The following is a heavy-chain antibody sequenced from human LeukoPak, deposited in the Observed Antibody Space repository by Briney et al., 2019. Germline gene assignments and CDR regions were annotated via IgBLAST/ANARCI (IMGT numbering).Heavy chain of an antibody. Sequence: GGSLRLSCEASGFTFSSYAMHWVRQAPGKGLEWVAVISYDGINKYYADSVKGRFTISRDNSKNTLSLQMSSLRPEDTAVYYCAREGARYSSGWYPRYYFDYWGQGTLVTVSS. D-gene: IGHD6-19*01. CDR1: GFTFSSYA. CDR3: AREGARYSSGWYPRYYFDY. V-gene: IGHV3-30-3*01. CDR2: ISYDGINK. J-gene: IGHJ4*02.